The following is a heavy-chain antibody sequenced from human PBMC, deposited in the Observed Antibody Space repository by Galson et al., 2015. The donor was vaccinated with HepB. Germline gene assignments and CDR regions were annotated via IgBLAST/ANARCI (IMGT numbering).Heavy chain of an antibody. Sequence: SLRLSCATSGFTFRRLGMTWVRQAAGKGLECVAAISMSGGSTDYADSVKGRFTISRDNSNNMLYLQMNNLRVEDTAVYYCARGTPSIDYWGQGTQVSVSS. D-gene: IGHD4-11*01. CDR3: ARGTPSIDY. CDR2: ISMSGGST. CDR1: GFTFRRLG. V-gene: IGHV3-23*01. J-gene: IGHJ4*02.